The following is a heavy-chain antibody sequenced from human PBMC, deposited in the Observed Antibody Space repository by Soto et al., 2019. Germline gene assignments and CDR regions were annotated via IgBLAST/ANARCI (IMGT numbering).Heavy chain of an antibody. CDR1: AASITSGGFS. D-gene: IGHD5-12*01. Sequence: PSETLSLPCTVSAASITSGGFSCSWIRQTRGKGLEWIGYISHLEHTYFHPSFKSRLTMLIDRSRNQFSLNLSSVTAADTAVYYGVGGGGYDPFDYWGQGVLVTVSS. J-gene: IGHJ4*02. V-gene: IGHV4-30-2*01. CDR3: VGGGGYDPFDY. CDR2: ISHLEHT.